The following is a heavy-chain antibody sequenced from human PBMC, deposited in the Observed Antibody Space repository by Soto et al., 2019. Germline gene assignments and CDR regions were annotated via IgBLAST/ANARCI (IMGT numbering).Heavy chain of an antibody. D-gene: IGHD6-6*01. CDR1: GGTFSSYA. V-gene: IGHV1-69*13. J-gene: IGHJ4*02. Sequence: ASVKVSCKASGGTFSSYAISWVRQAPGQGLEWMGGIIPIFGTANYAQKFQGRVTITADESTSTAYMELSSLRSEDTAVYYCARDLYSSSSDGDYWGQGTLVTVSS. CDR3: ARDLYSSSSDGDY. CDR2: IIPIFGTA.